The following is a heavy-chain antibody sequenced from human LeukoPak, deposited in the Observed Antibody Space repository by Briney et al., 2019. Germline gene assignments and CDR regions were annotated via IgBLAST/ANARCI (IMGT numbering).Heavy chain of an antibody. Sequence: GGSLRLSCAASGLTFRNYAMHWVRQAPGGRLEWVAVIWFDGTEKYYAASVMGRFTISRDSSESTLYLQMNGLRTEDTAVYYCARVNGPNSGYYYTLDLWGQGTPVTVSS. J-gene: IGHJ5*02. CDR3: ARVNGPNSGYYYTLDL. V-gene: IGHV3-33*01. CDR1: GLTFRNYA. CDR2: IWFDGTEK. D-gene: IGHD3-22*01.